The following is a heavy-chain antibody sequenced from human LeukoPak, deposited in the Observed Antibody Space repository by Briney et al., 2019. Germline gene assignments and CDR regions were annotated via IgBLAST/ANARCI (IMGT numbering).Heavy chain of an antibody. CDR2: ISSSSSYI. CDR3: AGSITMVDLFDY. D-gene: IGHD3-10*01. V-gene: IGHV3-21*01. Sequence: KPGGSLRLSCAASGFTFSSYSMNWVRQAPGKGLEWVSSISSSSSYIYYADSVKGRFTISRDNAKNSLYLQMNSLRAEDTAVYYCAGSITMVDLFDYWGQGTLVTVSS. J-gene: IGHJ4*02. CDR1: GFTFSSYS.